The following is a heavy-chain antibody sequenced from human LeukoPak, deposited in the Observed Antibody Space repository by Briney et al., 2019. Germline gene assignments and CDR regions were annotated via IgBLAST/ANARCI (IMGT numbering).Heavy chain of an antibody. J-gene: IGHJ5*02. D-gene: IGHD2-15*01. Sequence: SETLSLTCTVSGGSMSSYYWSWIRQPPGKGREWIGYIYYSGSTNYNPSLKSRVPISVDTSKNQSSLKLSSVTAADTPVYYCASPLLDCSGGSCYGGGWFDPWGQGTLVTVSS. V-gene: IGHV4-59*08. CDR2: IYYSGST. CDR3: ASPLLDCSGGSCYGGGWFDP. CDR1: GGSMSSYY.